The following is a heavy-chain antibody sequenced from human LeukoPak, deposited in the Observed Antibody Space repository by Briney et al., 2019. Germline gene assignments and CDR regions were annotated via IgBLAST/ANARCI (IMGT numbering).Heavy chain of an antibody. CDR2: IYYSGST. D-gene: IGHD3-22*01. CDR3: AREFYYDSSGYFPPDY. J-gene: IGHJ4*02. V-gene: IGHV4-39*07. Sequence: SETLSLTCTVSGGSISSSSYYWGWIRQPPGKGLEWIGSIYYSGSTYYNPSLKSRVTISVDTSKNQFSLKLSSVTAADTAVYYCAREFYYDSSGYFPPDYWGQGTLVTVSS. CDR1: GGSISSSSYY.